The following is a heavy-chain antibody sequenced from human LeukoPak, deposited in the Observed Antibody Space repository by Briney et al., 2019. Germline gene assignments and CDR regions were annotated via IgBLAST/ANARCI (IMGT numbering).Heavy chain of an antibody. CDR2: FDPEAGQEGEA. CDR3: ATHFDTSGYPSSFDY. J-gene: IGHJ4*02. Sequence: GASVKVSCKASGYTFTSYYMHWVRQAPGKGLEWMGGFDPEAGQEGEAIYAQKFQGRVTVTEDTSADTAYMEMSSLRSDDTAVYYCATHFDTSGYPSSFDYWGQGTLVTVSS. CDR1: GYTFTSYY. V-gene: IGHV1-24*01. D-gene: IGHD3-22*01.